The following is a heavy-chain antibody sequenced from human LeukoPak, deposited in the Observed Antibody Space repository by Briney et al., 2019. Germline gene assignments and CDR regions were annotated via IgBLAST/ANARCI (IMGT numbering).Heavy chain of an antibody. J-gene: IGHJ4*02. CDR1: GFTFSRFG. CDR2: ISSSSSAI. D-gene: IGHD2-15*01. Sequence: GGSLRLSCAASGFTFSRFGMNWVRQAPGKGLEWISYISSSSSAIYYADSVKGRFTISRDNAKNSLYLQMSSLRDADTAVYYCAQKGGTDHWGQGTLVTVSS. V-gene: IGHV3-48*02. CDR3: AQKGGTDH.